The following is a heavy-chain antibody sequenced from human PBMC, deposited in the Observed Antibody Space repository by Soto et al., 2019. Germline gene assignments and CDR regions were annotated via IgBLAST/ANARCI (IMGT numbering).Heavy chain of an antibody. Sequence: SETLSLTCAVSGGSIISGGYSWSWIRQPPGKGLEWIGYIYHSGSTYYNPSLKSRVTMSVDRSKNQFSLKLSSVTAADTAVYYCARGQVVAAQHWGQGTLVTV. J-gene: IGHJ4*02. CDR3: ARGQVVAAQH. CDR1: GGSIISGGYS. D-gene: IGHD2-15*01. V-gene: IGHV4-30-2*01. CDR2: IYHSGST.